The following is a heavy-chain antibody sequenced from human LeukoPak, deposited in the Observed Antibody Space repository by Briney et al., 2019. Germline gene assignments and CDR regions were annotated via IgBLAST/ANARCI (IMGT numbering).Heavy chain of an antibody. J-gene: IGHJ4*02. CDR3: ARDRMWFAESDDY. V-gene: IGHV3-21*01. CDR2: ISSGSSYL. CDR1: GFSFSSYS. Sequence: GGSLRLSCAGSGFSFSSYSMIWVRQAPGRGPEWVSSISSGSSYLYYAASVKGRFTISRDNAKNSLFLKMNNLRAEDTAVYYCARDRMWFAESDDYWGQGTLVTVSS. D-gene: IGHD3-10*01.